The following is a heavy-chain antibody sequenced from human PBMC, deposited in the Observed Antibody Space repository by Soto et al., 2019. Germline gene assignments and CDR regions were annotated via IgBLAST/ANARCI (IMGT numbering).Heavy chain of an antibody. D-gene: IGHD5-18*01. J-gene: IGHJ3*02. CDR1: GFTFSSYG. CDR3: ARDQLWLEFGAFDI. CDR2: IWYDGSNK. V-gene: IGHV3-33*01. Sequence: QVQLVESGGGVVQPGRSLRLSCAASGFTFSSYGMHWVRQAPGKGLEWVAVIWYDGSNKYYADSVKGRFTISRDNSKNRLYLQMNRLRAEDTAVYYCARDQLWLEFGAFDIWGQGTMVTVSS.